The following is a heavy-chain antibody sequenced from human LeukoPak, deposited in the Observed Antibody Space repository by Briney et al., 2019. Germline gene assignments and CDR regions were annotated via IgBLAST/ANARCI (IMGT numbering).Heavy chain of an antibody. V-gene: IGHV3-7*03. CDR2: INQGGSEK. CDR3: ARDGYRSAMDV. Sequence: GESLRLSCVASGFTFSNYWMRWVRQAPGKGLEWVANINQGGSEKYHVDSVRGRFTISRDNAKSSLYLQMNSLRVDDTAVYYCARDGYRSAMDVCGQGTTVTVSS. J-gene: IGHJ6*02. CDR1: GFTFSNYW. D-gene: IGHD6-25*01.